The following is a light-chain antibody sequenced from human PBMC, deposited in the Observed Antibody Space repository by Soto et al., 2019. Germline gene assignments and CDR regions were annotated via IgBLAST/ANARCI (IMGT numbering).Light chain of an antibody. V-gene: IGKV4-1*01. CDR1: QSVLYSSNNTNY. Sequence: DIVMTQSPDSLAVSLGERATVNCESSQSVLYSSNNTNYLAWYQQRPGQPPRLLISWASTRESGVPDRFSGSGSGTDFTLTISSLQAEDVAVYYCQQFYSIPVTFGGGTKVEIK. J-gene: IGKJ4*01. CDR3: QQFYSIPVT. CDR2: WAS.